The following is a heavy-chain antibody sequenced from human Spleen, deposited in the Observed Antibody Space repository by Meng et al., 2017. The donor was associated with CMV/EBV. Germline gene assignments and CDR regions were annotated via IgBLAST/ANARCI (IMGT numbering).Heavy chain of an antibody. J-gene: IGHJ4*02. V-gene: IGHV3-23*01. Sequence: GESLKISCAASGFTFSSYWMSWVRQAPGKGLEWVSAISGSGGSTYYADSVKGRFTISRDKSKNTMYVQMNSLRAEDTAVYYCARGGLCYFDYWGQGTLVTVSS. CDR2: ISGSGGST. D-gene: IGHD3-16*01. CDR1: GFTFSSYW. CDR3: ARGGLCYFDY.